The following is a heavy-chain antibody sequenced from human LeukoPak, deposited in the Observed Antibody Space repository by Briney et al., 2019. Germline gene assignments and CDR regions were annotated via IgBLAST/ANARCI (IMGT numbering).Heavy chain of an antibody. V-gene: IGHV3-30*01. CDR3: ARMEGYSSSWYGMDV. Sequence: GGSLRLSCAAPGFTFSTSAVHWIRQAPGRGLEWVAVISYDGSNKYYADSVKGRFTISRDNSKNTLYLQMNSLRAEDTAVYYCARMEGYSSSWYGMDVWGQGTTVTVSS. D-gene: IGHD6-13*01. CDR2: ISYDGSNK. CDR1: GFTFSTSA. J-gene: IGHJ6*02.